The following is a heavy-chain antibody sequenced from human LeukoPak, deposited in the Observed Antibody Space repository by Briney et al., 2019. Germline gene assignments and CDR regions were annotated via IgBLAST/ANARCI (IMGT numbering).Heavy chain of an antibody. V-gene: IGHV3-7*01. J-gene: IGHJ4*02. CDR2: IKQDGSEK. CDR3: ARDAPAPGIAAAGYFDY. Sequence: GGSLRLSCGASGFTFSSYWMSWVRQAPGKGLEWVANIKQDGSEKYYVDSVKGRFTISRDNAKNSLYLQMNSLRAEDTAVYYCARDAPAPGIAAAGYFDYWGQGTPVTVSS. D-gene: IGHD6-13*01. CDR1: GFTFSSYW.